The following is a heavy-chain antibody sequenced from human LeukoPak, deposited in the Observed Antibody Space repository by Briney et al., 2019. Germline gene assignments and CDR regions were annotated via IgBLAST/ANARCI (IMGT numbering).Heavy chain of an antibody. CDR2: ISGSGGST. Sequence: GGSLRLSCAASGFTFSSYAMSWVRQAPGKGLEWVSAISGSGGSTYYADSVKGRFTISRDNAKNTLYLQMNSLRAEDTAVYYCAKASAVGGYFGWFLCGAFDYWGQGTLVTVSS. V-gene: IGHV3-23*01. D-gene: IGHD3-9*01. CDR1: GFTFSSYA. J-gene: IGHJ4*02. CDR3: AKASAVGGYFGWFLCGAFDY.